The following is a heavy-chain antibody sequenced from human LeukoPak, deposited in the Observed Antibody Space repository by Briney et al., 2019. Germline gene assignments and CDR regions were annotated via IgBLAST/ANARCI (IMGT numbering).Heavy chain of an antibody. V-gene: IGHV4-59*01. Sequence: KPSETLSLTCTVSGGSISSYYWSWIRQPPGKGLEWIGYIYYSGSTNYNPSLKSRVTISVDTSKNQFSLKLSSVTAADTAVHYCAREGLGYGDYGFDPWGQGTLVTVSS. CDR1: GGSISSYY. CDR3: AREGLGYGDYGFDP. D-gene: IGHD4-17*01. J-gene: IGHJ5*02. CDR2: IYYSGST.